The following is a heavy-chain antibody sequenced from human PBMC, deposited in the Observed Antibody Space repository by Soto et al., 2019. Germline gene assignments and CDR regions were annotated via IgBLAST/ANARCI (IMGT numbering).Heavy chain of an antibody. D-gene: IGHD1-26*01. J-gene: IGHJ4*02. CDR1: GYTFSTYA. Sequence: QGELVESGGGVVQPGRSLRLSCAASGYTFSTYAMHWVRQAPGKGLEWVAVISYDGNNQYYADSVKGRFTISRDNSKNTLYLQMNSLRPEDTAVFYCARDRSMGATDYWGQGTLVTVSS. CDR3: ARDRSMGATDY. V-gene: IGHV3-30-3*01. CDR2: ISYDGNNQ.